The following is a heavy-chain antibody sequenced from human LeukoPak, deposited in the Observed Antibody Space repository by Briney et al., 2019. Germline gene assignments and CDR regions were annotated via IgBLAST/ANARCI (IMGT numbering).Heavy chain of an antibody. V-gene: IGHV3-30*02. Sequence: PGGSLRLSCSASGFIFTTYWMHWVRQAPGKGLEWVAFIPYDGSNKWYADSVKGRFTISRDNSKNTLYLQMNSLRAEDTAVYYCAKGVGGSANYYYMDVWGKGTTVTVSS. CDR2: IPYDGSNK. J-gene: IGHJ6*03. D-gene: IGHD3-10*01. CDR1: GFIFTTYW. CDR3: AKGVGGSANYYYMDV.